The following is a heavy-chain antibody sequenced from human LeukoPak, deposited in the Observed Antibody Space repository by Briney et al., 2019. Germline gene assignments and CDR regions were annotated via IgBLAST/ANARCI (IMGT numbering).Heavy chain of an antibody. Sequence: SETLSLTCTVSGGSISTYYWSWIRQPPGEGLEWIGYIYYSGSTNYNPSLKSRVTISVDTSKNQFSLKLSSVTAADTAVYYCARGPDDWEPSAFDYWGQGTLVTVSS. D-gene: IGHD1-26*01. V-gene: IGHV4-59*01. J-gene: IGHJ4*02. CDR2: IYYSGST. CDR3: ARGPDDWEPSAFDY. CDR1: GGSISTYY.